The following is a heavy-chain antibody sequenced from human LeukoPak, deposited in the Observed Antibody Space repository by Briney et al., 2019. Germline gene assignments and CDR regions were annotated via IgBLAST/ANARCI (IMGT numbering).Heavy chain of an antibody. D-gene: IGHD6-6*01. V-gene: IGHV3-30*04. Sequence: QPGRSLRLACAASGFTFSSYALHWVRHAPGKGLEWVAVISYDGSNKYYADSVKGRFTISRDNSKNTLYLQMNRLRPEHTAVYYCARGRTIAGRPLDQWGQGPLVTVSS. CDR2: ISYDGSNK. CDR1: GFTFSSYA. CDR3: ARGRTIAGRPLDQ. J-gene: IGHJ4*02.